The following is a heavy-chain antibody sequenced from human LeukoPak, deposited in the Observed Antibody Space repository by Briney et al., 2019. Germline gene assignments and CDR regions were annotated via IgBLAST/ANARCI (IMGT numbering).Heavy chain of an antibody. D-gene: IGHD6-19*01. CDR1: GFTVSTNY. CDR2: IYSGGST. Sequence: GGSLRLSCAASGFTVSTNYMSWVRQAPGKGLEWVSVIYSGGSTSYADSVKGRFTISRDNSKNTLYVQMNNVRAEDTAVYYWARDSSSGWQHDYWGQGTLVTVSS. V-gene: IGHV3-66*01. CDR3: ARDSSSGWQHDY. J-gene: IGHJ4*02.